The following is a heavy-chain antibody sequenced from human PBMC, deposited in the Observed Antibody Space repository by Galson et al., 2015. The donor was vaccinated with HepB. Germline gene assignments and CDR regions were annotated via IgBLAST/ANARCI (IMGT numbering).Heavy chain of an antibody. CDR3: SSPYRRSAYHHQAFDN. CDR1: GYTFTSYW. CDR2: IDPSDSYT. J-gene: IGHJ4*02. D-gene: IGHD3-16*02. Sequence: QSGAEVKKPGESLRISCKASGYTFTSYWINWVRKMPGKGLEWMGRIDPSDSYTNYSPSFQGHLTFSVDKSISTAYLQWSSLKASATAQYFCSSPYRRSAYHHQAFDNWGQGTLVTVSS. V-gene: IGHV5-10-1*01.